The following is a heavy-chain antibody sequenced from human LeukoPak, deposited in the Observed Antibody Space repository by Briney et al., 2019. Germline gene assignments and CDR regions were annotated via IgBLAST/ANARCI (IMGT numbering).Heavy chain of an antibody. D-gene: IGHD4-17*01. V-gene: IGHV1-2*02. J-gene: IGHJ4*02. CDR1: GYTFTGYY. CDR2: INPNSGGT. Sequence: ASVKVSCKASGYTFTGYYMHWVRQAPGQGLAWMGWINPNSGGTNYAQKFQGTVTMTRDTSISTAYMELSRVRCDEPAGFYLARGVGTYGDYDRTWYWGQGTLVTVSS. CDR3: ARGVGTYGDYDRTWY.